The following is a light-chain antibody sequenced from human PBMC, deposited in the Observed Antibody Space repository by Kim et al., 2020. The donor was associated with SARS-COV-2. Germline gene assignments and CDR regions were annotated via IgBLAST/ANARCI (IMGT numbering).Light chain of an antibody. Sequence: QSALTQHPSASGPPGQSVAISCTGTSSDVGGYNYVSWYQQYPGKAPKLIIYELNKRPSGVPDRFSGSKSGNTASLTVSGLQAEDEADYYCSSYAGTNNVLFGGGTQLTVL. CDR1: SSDVGGYNY. J-gene: IGLJ2*01. CDR2: ELN. V-gene: IGLV2-8*01. CDR3: SSYAGTNNVL.